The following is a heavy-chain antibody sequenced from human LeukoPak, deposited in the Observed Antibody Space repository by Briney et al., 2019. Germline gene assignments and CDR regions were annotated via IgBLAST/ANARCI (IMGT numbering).Heavy chain of an antibody. D-gene: IGHD6-19*01. Sequence: AASVKVSCKASGYTFTGYYMHWVRQAPGQGLEWMGWISAYNGNTNYAQKVQGRVTMTTDTSTSTAYMELRSLRSDDTAVYYCARGLQENLAWLTAFSAFDIWGQGTMVTVSS. CDR2: ISAYNGNT. CDR1: GYTFTGYY. J-gene: IGHJ3*02. CDR3: ARGLQENLAWLTAFSAFDI. V-gene: IGHV1-18*04.